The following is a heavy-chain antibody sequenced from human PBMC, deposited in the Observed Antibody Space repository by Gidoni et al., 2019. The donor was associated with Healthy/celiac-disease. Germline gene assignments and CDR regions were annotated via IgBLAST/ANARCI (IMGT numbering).Heavy chain of an antibody. CDR1: GYTFIGYY. Sequence: QVQLVQSGAEVKKPGASLKVSCKASGYTFIGYYMHWVRQAPGQGLEWMGWINPNSGGTNYAQKFQGRVTMTRDTSISTAYMELSRLRSDDTAVYYCARALRFLEWLPYPHYYGMDVWGQGTTVTVS. J-gene: IGHJ6*02. CDR2: INPNSGGT. V-gene: IGHV1-2*02. D-gene: IGHD3-3*01. CDR3: ARALRFLEWLPYPHYYGMDV.